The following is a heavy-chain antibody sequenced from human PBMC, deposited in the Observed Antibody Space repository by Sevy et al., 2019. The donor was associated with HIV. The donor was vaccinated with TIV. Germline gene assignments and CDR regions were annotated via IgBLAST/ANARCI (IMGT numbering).Heavy chain of an antibody. CDR2: IGGSGPTI. CDR1: GFTFSDYY. CDR3: SRVPRTMIGVVTNPDY. Sequence: GGSLRLSCAASGFTFSDYYMSWIRQAPGKGLQWLSYIGGSGPTIHYEDAVKVRFAISRENATNSVYLQMNSLRAEDKAVDYCSRVPRTMIGVVTNPDYWGQGTLVTVSS. V-gene: IGHV3-11*01. J-gene: IGHJ4*02. D-gene: IGHD3-22*01.